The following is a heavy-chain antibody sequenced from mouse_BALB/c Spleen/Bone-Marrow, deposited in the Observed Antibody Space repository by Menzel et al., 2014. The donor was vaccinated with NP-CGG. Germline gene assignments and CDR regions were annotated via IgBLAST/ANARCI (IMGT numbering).Heavy chain of an antibody. CDR3: ARTYGSSYFVY. V-gene: IGHV1-82*01. J-gene: IGHJ3*01. CDR1: GYAFSSSW. D-gene: IGHD1-1*01. CDR2: IYPGDGDT. Sequence: QVQLQQSGPEMVKPGASVKISCGASGYAFSSSWMNWVKQRPGQGLEWIGRIYPGDGDTNYNGKFKGKATLTADKSSSTAYMQLSSLTSVDSAVYICARTYGSSYFVYWGQGTLVTVSA.